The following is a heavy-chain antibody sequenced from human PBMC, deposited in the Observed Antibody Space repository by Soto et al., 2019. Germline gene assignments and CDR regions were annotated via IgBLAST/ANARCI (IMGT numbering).Heavy chain of an antibody. V-gene: IGHV1-18*01. J-gene: IGHJ4*02. CDR1: GYTFTIYG. Sequence: QVQLVQSGAEVRKPRASVKVSCMASGYTFTIYGINWVRQAPGQGLEWMGWISAYNGNTEYAQKLQGRVTMTTDTSTGTAYMELRSLRSDDTAVYYCASPDILTGYYAYWGQGTLVTVSS. CDR3: ASPDILTGYYAY. D-gene: IGHD3-9*01. CDR2: ISAYNGNT.